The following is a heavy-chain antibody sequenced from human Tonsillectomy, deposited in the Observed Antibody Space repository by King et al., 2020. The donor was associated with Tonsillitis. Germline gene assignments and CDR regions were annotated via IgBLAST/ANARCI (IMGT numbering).Heavy chain of an antibody. J-gene: IGHJ1*01. V-gene: IGHV3-30*18. CDR3: AKGDSSWPAEYFQH. CDR1: GFTFSSYG. D-gene: IGHD6-13*01. CDR2: ISYDGSNK. Sequence: VQLVESGGGVVQPGRSLRLSCAASGFTFSSYGMHWVRQAPGKGLEWVAVISYDGSNKYYADSVKGRFTISRDNSKNTLYLQMNSLRAEDTAVYYCAKGDSSWPAEYFQHWGQGTLVTVSS.